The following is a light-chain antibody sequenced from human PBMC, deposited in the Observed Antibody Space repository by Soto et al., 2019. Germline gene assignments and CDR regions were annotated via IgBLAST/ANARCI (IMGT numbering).Light chain of an antibody. V-gene: IGKV3D-20*02. J-gene: IGKJ5*01. CDR2: DAS. Sequence: EIVLTQSPGTLSLSPEERATLSCRASQTVSSNYLAWCQQRPGQAPRLLIYDASNRATGIPARFSGSGSGTDFTLTISSLEPEDFAVYYCQQRSSWPITFGQGTRLAIK. CDR3: QQRSSWPIT. CDR1: QTVSSNY.